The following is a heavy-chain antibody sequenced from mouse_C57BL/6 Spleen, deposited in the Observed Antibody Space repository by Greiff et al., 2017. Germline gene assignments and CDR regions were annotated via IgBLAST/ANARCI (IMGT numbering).Heavy chain of an antibody. CDR3: ARDFTTVVATSSAMDY. Sequence: QVQLQQSGPELVKPGASVKISCKASGYAFSSSWMNWVKQRPGKGLEWIGRIYPGDGDTNYNGKFKGKATLTADKSSSTAYMQLSSLTSEDSAVYFCARDFTTVVATSSAMDYWGQGTSVTVSS. CDR2: IYPGDGDT. J-gene: IGHJ4*01. D-gene: IGHD1-1*01. V-gene: IGHV1-82*01. CDR1: GYAFSSSW.